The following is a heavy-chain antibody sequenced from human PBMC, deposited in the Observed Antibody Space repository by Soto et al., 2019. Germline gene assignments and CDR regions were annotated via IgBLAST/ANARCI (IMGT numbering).Heavy chain of an antibody. V-gene: IGHV4-61*08. J-gene: IGHJ6*02. D-gene: IGHD2-15*01. CDR2: IYYSGST. Sequence: SETLSLTCTVSGGSISSGDYYWSWIRQPPGKGLEWIGYIYYSGSTNYNPSLKSRVTISVDTSKNLFSLKLSSVTAADTAVYYCARGSMVAATSGYYYGMDVWGQGTTVTV. CDR3: ARGSMVAATSGYYYGMDV. CDR1: GGSISSGDYY.